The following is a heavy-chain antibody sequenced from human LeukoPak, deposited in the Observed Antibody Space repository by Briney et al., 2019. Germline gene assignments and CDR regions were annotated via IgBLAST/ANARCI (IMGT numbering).Heavy chain of an antibody. CDR2: ITGNGVST. V-gene: IGHV3-23*01. Sequence: GGSLRLFCAASGFTFNTYTMNWVRLVPGKGLEWVSLITGNGVSTYYADSVKGRFTISRDNSKNTLYLQMNSLRAEDTAVYYCAKGLHSSSWYSDSWGQGTLVTVSS. CDR1: GFTFNTYT. J-gene: IGHJ4*02. D-gene: IGHD6-13*01. CDR3: AKGLHSSSWYSDS.